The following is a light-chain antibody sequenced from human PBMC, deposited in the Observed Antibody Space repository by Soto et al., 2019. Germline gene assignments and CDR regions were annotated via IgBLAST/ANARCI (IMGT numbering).Light chain of an antibody. V-gene: IGKV1-39*01. CDR2: AAS. J-gene: IGKJ1*01. CDR3: HQSGGSPRA. CDR1: QSVSYY. Sequence: DIQMTQSPSSLSASVGDRVTITCRTSQSVSYYVSWYQQKPGKAPKLLIYAASSLQSGVPPRFSGSGSGTDFTLTISSLQPDDSATYYCHQSGGSPRAFGQGTKVEIK.